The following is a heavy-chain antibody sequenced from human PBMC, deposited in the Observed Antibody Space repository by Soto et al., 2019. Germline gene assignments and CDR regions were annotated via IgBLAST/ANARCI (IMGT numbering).Heavy chain of an antibody. CDR2: ISNDGSNK. CDR1: GFTFSTDG. J-gene: IGHJ4*02. Sequence: PGGSLRLSCAASGFTFSTDGMHWLRQAPGKGLEWVAVISNDGSNKYYVDSVKGRFTISRDDSKSTLYLQMDSLRTEDTAVYYCAKDRTYTWSFGYWGRGTLVTVSS. D-gene: IGHD2-8*02. V-gene: IGHV3-30*18. CDR3: AKDRTYTWSFGY.